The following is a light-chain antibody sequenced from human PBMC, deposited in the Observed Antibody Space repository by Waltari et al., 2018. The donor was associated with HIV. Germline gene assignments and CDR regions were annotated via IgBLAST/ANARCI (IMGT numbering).Light chain of an antibody. CDR2: EVN. V-gene: IGLV2-14*01. CDR1: SSDVGGYNY. Sequence: QSALTQPASVSGSPGQSIPLSCTGTSSDVGGYNYVSWYQQHPGKAPKLIISEVNNRASVVSDRFSGSRSGYTASLTISGLQAEDEAIYHCSSYRTTTEPMVFGGGTKLTVL. J-gene: IGLJ2*01. CDR3: SSYRTTTEPMV.